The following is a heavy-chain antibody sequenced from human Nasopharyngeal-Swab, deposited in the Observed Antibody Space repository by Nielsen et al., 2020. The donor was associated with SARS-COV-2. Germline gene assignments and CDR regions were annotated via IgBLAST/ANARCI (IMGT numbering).Heavy chain of an antibody. CDR2: IKQDGSAK. Sequence: GASLKISCAASGFTFSSYWMSWVRPAPGKRLEWVANIKQDGSAKYYVDSVKGRFTISRDNAKNSLYLQMNSLRAEDTAVYYCARPSSLLWLGEGRGAFDVWGQGTMLIVSS. J-gene: IGHJ3*01. V-gene: IGHV3-7*01. CDR1: GFTFSSYW. CDR3: ARPSSLLWLGEGRGAFDV. D-gene: IGHD3-10*01.